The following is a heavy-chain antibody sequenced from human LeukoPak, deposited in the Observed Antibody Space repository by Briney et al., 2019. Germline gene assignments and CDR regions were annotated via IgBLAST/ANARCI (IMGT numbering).Heavy chain of an antibody. CDR1: GFTFSSYE. Sequence: PGGSLRLSCAASGFTFSSYEMNWVRQAPGKGLEWVSYISSFSSTIYYADSVMGRFTISRDNAKNTLYLQMNSLRAEDTAVYYCARGRGYSYVDYWGQGTLVTVSS. CDR2: ISSFSSTI. J-gene: IGHJ4*02. CDR3: ARGRGYSYVDY. D-gene: IGHD5-18*01. V-gene: IGHV3-48*03.